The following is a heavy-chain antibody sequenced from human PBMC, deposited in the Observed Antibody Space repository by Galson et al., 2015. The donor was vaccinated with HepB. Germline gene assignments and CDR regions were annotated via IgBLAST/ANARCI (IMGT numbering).Heavy chain of an antibody. CDR2: IIPILGIA. CDR1: GGTFSSYT. J-gene: IGHJ5*02. V-gene: IGHV1-69*02. CDR3: ARALITMVRGDVIGNWFDP. Sequence: SVKVSCKASGGTFSSYTISWVRQAPGQGLEWMGRIIPILGIANYAQKFQGRVTITRDTSASTAYMELSSLRSEDTAMYYCARALITMVRGDVIGNWFDPWGQGTLLTVSS. D-gene: IGHD3-10*01.